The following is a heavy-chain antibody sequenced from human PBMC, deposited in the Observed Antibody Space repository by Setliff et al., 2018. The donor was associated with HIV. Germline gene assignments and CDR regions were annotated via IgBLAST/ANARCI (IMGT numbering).Heavy chain of an antibody. CDR2: TRNKANGYIT. CDR3: VRAAAGLDI. Sequence: GGSLRLSCVASRFTFNDYWMSWVRQAPVKGLEWVGRTRNKANGYITEYGASVQGRFTISRDDSNDSLFLQMNNLKTEDTAVYYCVRAAAGLDIWSQGILVTVSS. V-gene: IGHV3-72*01. CDR1: RFTFNDYW. J-gene: IGHJ4*02.